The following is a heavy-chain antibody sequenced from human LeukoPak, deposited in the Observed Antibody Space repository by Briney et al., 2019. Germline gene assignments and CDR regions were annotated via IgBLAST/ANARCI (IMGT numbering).Heavy chain of an antibody. CDR3: ARGLPGITMIVVGYYFDY. D-gene: IGHD3-22*01. Sequence: GASVKVSCKASGYTFTGYYMHWVRQAPGQGLEWMGWINPNSGGTNYAQKFQGRVTMTRDTSTSTVYMELSSLRSEDTAVYYCARGLPGITMIVVGYYFDYWGQGTLVTVSS. V-gene: IGHV1-2*02. CDR1: GYTFTGYY. CDR2: INPNSGGT. J-gene: IGHJ4*02.